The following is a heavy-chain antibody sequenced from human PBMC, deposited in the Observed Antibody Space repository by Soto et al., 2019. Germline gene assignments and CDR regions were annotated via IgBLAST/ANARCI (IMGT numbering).Heavy chain of an antibody. V-gene: IGHV4-39*01. CDR1: GGSISSSSYY. CDR2: IYYSGST. CDR3: ARLGEDIVVVPAAMGYFDY. D-gene: IGHD2-2*01. J-gene: IGHJ4*02. Sequence: SETLSLTCTVSGGSISSSSYYWGWIRQPPGKGLEWIGSIYYSGSTYYNPSLKSRVTISVDTSKNQFSLKLSSVTAADTAVYYCARLGEDIVVVPAAMGYFDYWGQGTLVTVSS.